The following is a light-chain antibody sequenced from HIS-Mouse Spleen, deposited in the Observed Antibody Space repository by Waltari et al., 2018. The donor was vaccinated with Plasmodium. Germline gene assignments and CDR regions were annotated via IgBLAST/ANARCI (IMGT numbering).Light chain of an antibody. V-gene: IGLV3-1*01. CDR2: QDN. CDR3: QAWDSSTVV. CDR1: KLGDKY. Sequence: SYELTQPPSVSVSPGQTASITCSGDKLGDKYACWYQQKPGQSPVLVIYQDNKRPSGIHELFSGSNSGNTATLTISGTQAMDEADYYCQAWDSSTVVFGGGTKLTVL. J-gene: IGLJ2*01.